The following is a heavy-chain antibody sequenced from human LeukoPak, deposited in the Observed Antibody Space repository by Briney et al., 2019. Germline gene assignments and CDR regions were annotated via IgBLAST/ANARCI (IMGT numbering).Heavy chain of an antibody. CDR3: ATQYSYGYRGAFDI. D-gene: IGHD5-18*01. Sequence: ASVKVSCKASGGTFSSYAISWVRQAPGQGLERMGGIIPVFGTANYAQKFQGRVTITTDESTSTAYMELSSLRSEDTAVNSCATQYSYGYRGAFDIWGQGTMVTVSS. CDR1: GGTFSSYA. V-gene: IGHV1-69*05. J-gene: IGHJ3*02. CDR2: IIPVFGTA.